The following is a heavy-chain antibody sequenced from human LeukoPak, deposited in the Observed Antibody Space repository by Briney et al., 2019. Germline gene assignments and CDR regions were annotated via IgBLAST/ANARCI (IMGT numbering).Heavy chain of an antibody. D-gene: IGHD3-10*01. CDR3: ATLYYGSGSYYTMKHFDY. J-gene: IGHJ4*02. CDR2: FDPEDGET. CDR1: GYTLTELS. V-gene: IGHV1-24*01. Sequence: GASVKVSCKVSGYTLTELSMHWVRQAPGKGHEWMGGFDPEDGETIYAQKFQGRVTMTEDTSTDTAYMELSSLRSEDTAVYYCATLYYGSGSYYTMKHFDYWGQGTLVTVSS.